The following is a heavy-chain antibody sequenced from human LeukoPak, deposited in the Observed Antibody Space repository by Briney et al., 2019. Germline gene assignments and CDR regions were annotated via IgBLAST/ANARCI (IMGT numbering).Heavy chain of an antibody. CDR2: ISSSGSTI. V-gene: IGHV3-11*01. CDR1: GFTFSDYY. CDR3: ASLYDFYYGMDV. D-gene: IGHD3-3*01. J-gene: IGHJ6*02. Sequence: GGSLRLSCAASGFTFSDYYMSWIRQAPGKGLEWVSYISSSGSTIYYADSVKGRFTISRDNAKNSLYLQTNSLRAEDTAVYYCASLYDFYYGMDVWGQGTTVTVSS.